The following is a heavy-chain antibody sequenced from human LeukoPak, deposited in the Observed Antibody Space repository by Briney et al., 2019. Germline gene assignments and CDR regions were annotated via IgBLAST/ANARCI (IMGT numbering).Heavy chain of an antibody. CDR1: GGSISSGGYY. Sequence: TLSLTCTVSGGSISSGGYYWSWIRQHPGKGLEWIGYIYYSGSTYYNPSLKSRVTISVDTSKNQFSLKLSSVTAADTAVYYCARERYYYDSSGYGEFDYWGQGTLVTVSS. CDR2: IYYSGST. CDR3: ARERYYYDSSGYGEFDY. V-gene: IGHV4-31*03. D-gene: IGHD3-22*01. J-gene: IGHJ4*02.